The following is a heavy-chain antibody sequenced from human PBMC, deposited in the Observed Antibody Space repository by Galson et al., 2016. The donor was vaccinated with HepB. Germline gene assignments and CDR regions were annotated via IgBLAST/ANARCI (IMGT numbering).Heavy chain of an antibody. CDR3: AREYSYGEKWFDP. D-gene: IGHD5-18*01. CDR1: GGSISSGSFY. CDR2: VHFSGSI. J-gene: IGHJ5*02. Sequence: SETLSLTCTVSGGSISSGSFYWGWIRQPPGRGLEWIGSVHFSGSIYYKSSLKSRVTISLDTSRNQFSLNLTSVTAADTAVYYCAREYSYGEKWFDPWGQGTLVTVPS. V-gene: IGHV4-39*07.